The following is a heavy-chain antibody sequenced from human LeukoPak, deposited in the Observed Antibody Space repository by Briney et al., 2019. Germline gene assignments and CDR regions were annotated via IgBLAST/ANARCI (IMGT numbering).Heavy chain of an antibody. CDR3: ATDDYGAFDY. CDR1: GFTFSNYG. CDR2: ISSSSSYI. D-gene: IGHD4/OR15-4a*01. Sequence: GGSLRLSCAASGFTFSNYGLSWVRQVPGKGLEWVSSISSSSSYIYYADSVKGRFTISRDNAKNSLFLQMHSLRAEDTAVYYCATDDYGAFDYWGQGTLVTVSS. J-gene: IGHJ4*02. V-gene: IGHV3-21*01.